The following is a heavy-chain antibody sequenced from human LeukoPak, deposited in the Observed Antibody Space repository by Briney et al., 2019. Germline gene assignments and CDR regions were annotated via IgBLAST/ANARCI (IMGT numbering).Heavy chain of an antibody. V-gene: IGHV3-23*01. CDR1: GFTLSSYD. CDR2: ISRNGGTT. J-gene: IGHJ6*03. D-gene: IGHD3-10*01. CDR3: EKRDGTESFYYYYYMDV. Sequence: GGSLRLSCAASGFTLSSYDITWVRQTPGKGLEWVALISRNGGTTYYADSVKGRFTISRDNSKNTLYLQMQSLRAEDTAAYYCEKRDGTESFYYYYYMDVWGKGTTVTVSS.